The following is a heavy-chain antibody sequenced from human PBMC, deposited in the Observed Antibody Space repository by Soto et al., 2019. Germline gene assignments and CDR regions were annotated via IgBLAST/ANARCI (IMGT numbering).Heavy chain of an antibody. D-gene: IGHD6-6*01. CDR1: GGTFRSSA. J-gene: IGHJ4*02. V-gene: IGHV1-69*13. CDR3: SRAKEQLANFDF. Sequence: SVKVSCKASGGTFRSSANSGVRQAPGQGVEWMGGIIPIFGTANYAQKFQGRVTITADESTSTAYMELSSLRSEDTAVYYSSRAKEQLANFDFWRQGTLVTVSS. CDR2: IIPIFGTA.